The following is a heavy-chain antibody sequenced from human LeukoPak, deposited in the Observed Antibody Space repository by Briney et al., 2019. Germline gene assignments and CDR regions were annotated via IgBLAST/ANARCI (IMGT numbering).Heavy chain of an antibody. CDR2: INHSGST. Sequence: SETLSLTCAVYGGSFSGYYWSWIRQPPGKGLEWIGEINHSGSTNYNPSLKSRVTISVDTSKNQFSLKLSSVTAADTAVYYCARGYTYYYDSSGYFDYWGQGTLVTVSS. CDR1: GGSFSGYY. V-gene: IGHV4-34*01. CDR3: ARGYTYYYDSSGYFDY. D-gene: IGHD3-22*01. J-gene: IGHJ4*02.